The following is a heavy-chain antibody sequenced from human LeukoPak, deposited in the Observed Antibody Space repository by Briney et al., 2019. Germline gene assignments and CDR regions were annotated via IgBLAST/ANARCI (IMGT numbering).Heavy chain of an antibody. J-gene: IGHJ6*02. CDR3: ARLGLEYSSSSNNYYGMDV. V-gene: IGHV5-51*01. Sequence: GESLKISCKGSGYSFTSYWIGWVRQMPGKGLEWMGIIYPGDSDTRYSPSFQGQVTISADKSIITAYLQWSSLKASDTAMHYCARLGLEYSSSSNNYYGMDVWGQGTTVTVSS. D-gene: IGHD6-6*01. CDR1: GYSFTSYW. CDR2: IYPGDSDT.